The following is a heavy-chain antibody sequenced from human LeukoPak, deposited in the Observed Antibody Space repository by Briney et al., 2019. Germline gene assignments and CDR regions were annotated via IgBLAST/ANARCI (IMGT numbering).Heavy chain of an antibody. V-gene: IGHV3-21*01. CDR1: GFTFSSYS. CDR3: ARAEGYSYAQNY. J-gene: IGHJ4*02. D-gene: IGHD5-18*01. Sequence: TGGSLRLSCAASGFTFSSYSINWVRQAPGKGLEWVSSISSSSSYIYYADSVKGRFTISRDNAKNSLYLQMNSLRAEDTAVYYCARAEGYSYAQNYWGQGTLVTVSS. CDR2: ISSSSSYI.